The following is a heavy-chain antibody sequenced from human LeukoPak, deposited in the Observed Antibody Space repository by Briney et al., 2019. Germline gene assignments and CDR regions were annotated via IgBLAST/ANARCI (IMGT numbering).Heavy chain of an antibody. CDR3: AILPGYSSGWYEVNY. V-gene: IGHV4-61*01. D-gene: IGHD6-13*01. CDR2: IYYSGST. Sequence: PSETLSLTCTVSGGSVSSGSYYWSWIRQPPGKGLEWIGYIYYSGSTNYNPSLKSRVTISVDTSKNQFSLKLSSVTAADTAVYYCAILPGYSSGWYEVNYWGQGTLVTVSS. CDR1: GGSVSSGSYY. J-gene: IGHJ4*02.